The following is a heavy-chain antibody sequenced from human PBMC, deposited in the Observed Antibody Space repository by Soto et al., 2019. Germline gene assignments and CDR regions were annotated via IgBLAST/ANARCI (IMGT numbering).Heavy chain of an antibody. V-gene: IGHV1-18*01. CDR2: ISAYNDNT. D-gene: IGHD3-3*01. J-gene: IGHJ5*02. CDR3: ARDGTDFWSGYQGWFDP. CDR1: GYTFTSYG. Sequence: ASVKVSCKASGYTFTSYGISWVRQAPGQGLEWMGWISAYNDNTNYAQKLQGRVTMTTDTSTSTAYMELRSLRSDDTAVYYCARDGTDFWSGYQGWFDPWGQGTLVTVSS.